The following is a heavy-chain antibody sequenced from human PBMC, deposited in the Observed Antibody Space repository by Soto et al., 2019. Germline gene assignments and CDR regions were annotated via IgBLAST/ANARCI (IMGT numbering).Heavy chain of an antibody. V-gene: IGHV3-48*02. Sequence: GGSLRLSCAASGFTFSSYSMNWVRQAPGKGLEWVSYISSSSSTIYYADSVKGRFTISRDNAKNSLYLQMNSLRDEDTAVYYCARGDPYYDSLYYGMDVWGQGTTVTVSS. J-gene: IGHJ6*02. CDR3: ARGDPYYDSLYYGMDV. D-gene: IGHD3-3*01. CDR1: GFTFSSYS. CDR2: ISSSSSTI.